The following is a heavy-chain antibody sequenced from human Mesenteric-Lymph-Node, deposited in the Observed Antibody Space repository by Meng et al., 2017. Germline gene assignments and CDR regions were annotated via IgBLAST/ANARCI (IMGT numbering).Heavy chain of an antibody. J-gene: IGHJ4*02. CDR2: INHSGST. CDR1: GGSFSGYY. V-gene: IGHV4-34*01. D-gene: IGHD6-19*01. CDR3: ARAQWLGIDY. Sequence: QGKLQQWGAGLVKPSETLSLTCAVYGGSFSGYYWSWIRQPPGKGLEWIGEINHSGSTNYNPSLKSRVTISVDTSKNQFSLKLSSVTAADTAVYYCARAQWLGIDYWGQGTLVTVSS.